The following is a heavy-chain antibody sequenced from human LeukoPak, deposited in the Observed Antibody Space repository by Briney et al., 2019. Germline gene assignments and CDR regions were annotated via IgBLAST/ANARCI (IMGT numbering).Heavy chain of an antibody. Sequence: GGSLRLSCAASGFTFSSYGMHWVRQAPGKGLEWVAVIWYDGSNKYYAGSVKGRFTISRDNSKNTLYLQMNSLRAEDTAVYYCARDFGSGWYSAGDYWGLGTLVTVSS. CDR1: GFTFSSYG. V-gene: IGHV3-33*01. D-gene: IGHD6-19*01. CDR3: ARDFGSGWYSAGDY. CDR2: IWYDGSNK. J-gene: IGHJ4*02.